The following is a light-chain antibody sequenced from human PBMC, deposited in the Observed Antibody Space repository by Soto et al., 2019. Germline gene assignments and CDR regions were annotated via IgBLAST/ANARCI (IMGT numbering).Light chain of an antibody. Sequence: DIQMTQSPSSLSASVGDRVTITCRASQSISSYLNWYQQKPGKAPKLLIYAASSLQSGVPSRFSGSGSATHFTFTISSLQPEDIATYYCQQYDNLLPITFGQGTRLEIK. CDR3: QQYDNLLPIT. CDR1: QSISSY. V-gene: IGKV1-33*01. CDR2: AAS. J-gene: IGKJ5*01.